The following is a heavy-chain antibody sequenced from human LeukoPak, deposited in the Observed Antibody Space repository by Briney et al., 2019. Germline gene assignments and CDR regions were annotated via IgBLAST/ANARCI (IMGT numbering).Heavy chain of an antibody. CDR3: ARDHVVASGAVAY. CDR1: GFTISDNY. J-gene: IGHJ4*02. V-gene: IGHV3-53*01. D-gene: IGHD2-15*01. Sequence: GGSLRLSCAASGFTISDNYMSWFRQAPGKGLEWLSVLDSGGSAIYADSVRGRFTISRDNSKNTLHLQMDSLTIEDSALYYCARDHVVASGAVAYWGQGTLVTVSS. CDR2: LDSGGSA.